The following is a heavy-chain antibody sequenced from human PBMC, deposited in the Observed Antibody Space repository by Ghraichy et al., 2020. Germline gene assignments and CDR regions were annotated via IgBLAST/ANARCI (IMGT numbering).Heavy chain of an antibody. D-gene: IGHD3-3*01. J-gene: IGHJ4*02. CDR1: GFIFSSFA. CDR3: VKGLFLVDY. Sequence: GDSLNISCAASGFIFSSFAMNWVRQTPGKGLEWVATIAYSGTYFADSVKGRFTISRDDSRNTLYLQMNSLRAEDTAVYYCVKGLFLVDYWGQGTLVTVSS. V-gene: IGHV3-23*01. CDR2: IAYSGT.